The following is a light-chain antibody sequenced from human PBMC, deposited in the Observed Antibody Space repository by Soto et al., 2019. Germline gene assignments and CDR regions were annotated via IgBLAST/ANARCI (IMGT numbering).Light chain of an antibody. CDR1: QDIDNY. J-gene: IGKJ4*01. Sequence: DIHLTQSPSSLSASIGDRVTITCRANQDIDNYLNWYQHKPGKAPELPILAASILQSGVPSRFSGGGFGTDFSLTISSLHPEDFATYYCQQSYNTPLTFGGGT. CDR2: AAS. V-gene: IGKV1-39*01. CDR3: QQSYNTPLT.